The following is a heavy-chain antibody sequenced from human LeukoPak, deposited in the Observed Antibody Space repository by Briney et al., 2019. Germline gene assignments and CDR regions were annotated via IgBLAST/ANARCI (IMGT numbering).Heavy chain of an antibody. CDR3: ASLSSSWYRYYFDY. V-gene: IGHV4-4*07. D-gene: IGHD6-13*01. CDR2: IYTSGST. J-gene: IGHJ4*02. Sequence: SETLSLTCTVSGGSISSYYWSWIRQPAGKGLEWIGRIYTSGSTNYNPSLKSRVTISVDTSKNQFSLKLSSVTAADTAVYYCASLSSSWYRYYFDYWGQGTLVTVSS. CDR1: GGSISSYY.